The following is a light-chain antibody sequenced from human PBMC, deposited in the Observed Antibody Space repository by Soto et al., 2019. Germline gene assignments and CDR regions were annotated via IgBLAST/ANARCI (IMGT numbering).Light chain of an antibody. Sequence: QSVLTQPPSASGSPGQSVTISCTGTSSDVGGYNYVSWYQQYPGRAPKLMIYQVTKRPSGVPDRFSGSKSGNTASLTVSGLQGEDEADYYCSSYAASNNFYFVFGGGTQLTVL. J-gene: IGLJ3*02. CDR3: SSYAASNNFYFV. CDR2: QVT. CDR1: SSDVGGYNY. V-gene: IGLV2-8*01.